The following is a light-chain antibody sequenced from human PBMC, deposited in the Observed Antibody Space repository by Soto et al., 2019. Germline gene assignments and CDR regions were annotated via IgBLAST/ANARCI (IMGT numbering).Light chain of an antibody. CDR3: SSYAGSDNVV. CDR2: AVS. V-gene: IGLV2-8*01. Sequence: QSALTQPPSASGSPGQSVTISCTGTSSDVGGYDYVSWYQQHPGKAPKLMIYAVSQRPSGVPDRFSGSKSGNTASLTVSGLQAEDEADYCCSSYAGSDNVVFGGGTKVTVL. CDR1: SSDVGGYDY. J-gene: IGLJ2*01.